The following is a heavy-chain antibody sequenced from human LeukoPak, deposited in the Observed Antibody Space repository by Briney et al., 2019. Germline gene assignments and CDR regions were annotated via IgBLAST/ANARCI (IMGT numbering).Heavy chain of an antibody. V-gene: IGHV3-9*01. CDR2: ISWNSGSI. CDR1: GFTFDDYA. J-gene: IGHJ4*02. Sequence: GRSLRLSCAASGFTFDDYAMHWVPQAPGKGLEWVSGISWNSGSIGYADSVKGRFTISRDNAKNSLYLQMNSLRAEDTALYYCAKDNAGYFDYWGQGTLVTVSS. CDR3: AKDNAGYFDY.